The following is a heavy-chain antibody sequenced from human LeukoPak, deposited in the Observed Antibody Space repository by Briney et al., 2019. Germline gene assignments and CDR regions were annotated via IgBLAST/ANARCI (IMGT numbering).Heavy chain of an antibody. CDR2: IYYSGTT. CDR1: GGSISSSDYY. V-gene: IGHV4-39*01. D-gene: IGHD3-3*01. CDR3: ASLELDS. J-gene: IGHJ5*02. Sequence: PSETLSLTCTVSGGSISSSDYYWGWIRQPPGKGLEWIASIYYSGTTHYNPSHQSRVTMSVDTSKNQFSLKLSSVTAADTAVYYCASLELDSWGQGTLVTVSS.